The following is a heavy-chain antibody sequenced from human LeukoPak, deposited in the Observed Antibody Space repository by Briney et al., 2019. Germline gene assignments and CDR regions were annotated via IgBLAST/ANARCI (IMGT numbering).Heavy chain of an antibody. CDR2: IYYSGST. V-gene: IGHV4-39*07. CDR3: ARVRTRVGVLPMTTVVTYAYDY. J-gene: IGHJ4*02. D-gene: IGHD4-23*01. Sequence: TSETLSLTCTVSGGSISSSSYYWGWIRQPPGKGLEWIGSIYYSGSTYYNPSLKSRVTISVDTSKNQFSLKLSSVTAADTAVYYCARVRTRVGVLPMTTVVTYAYDYWGQGTLVTVSS. CDR1: GGSISSSSYY.